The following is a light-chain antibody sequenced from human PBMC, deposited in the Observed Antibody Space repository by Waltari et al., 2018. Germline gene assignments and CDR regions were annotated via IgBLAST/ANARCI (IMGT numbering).Light chain of an antibody. CDR3: QDGVT. J-gene: IGKJ1*01. CDR2: AAA. CDR1: QDISSY. V-gene: IGKV1-27*01. Sequence: DLQMTQSPSSLSASVGDRVTIACRASQDISSYLAWYQQKPGKVHYVLISAAATFQAGVPARCSGSVSETYCALTISGLQPEDVATDYCQDGVTVGRGTKVEIK.